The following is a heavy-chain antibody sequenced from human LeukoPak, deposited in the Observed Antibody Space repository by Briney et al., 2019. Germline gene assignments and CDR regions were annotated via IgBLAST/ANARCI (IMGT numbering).Heavy chain of an antibody. V-gene: IGHV4-39*07. CDR2: IYYSGST. Sequence: SETLSLTCTVSGGSISSSSYYWGWIRQPPGKGLEWIGSIYYSGSTYYNPSLKSRVTISVDTSKNQFSLKLSSVTAADTAVYYCAREVRSGDDYWGQETLVTVSS. CDR1: GGSISSSSYY. D-gene: IGHD1-1*01. CDR3: AREVRSGDDY. J-gene: IGHJ4*02.